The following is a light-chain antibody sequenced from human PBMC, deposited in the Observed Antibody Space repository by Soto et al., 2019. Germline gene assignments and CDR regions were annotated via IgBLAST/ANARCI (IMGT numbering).Light chain of an antibody. CDR3: QSYDSSLSVYVV. J-gene: IGLJ2*01. Sequence: QAVVTQPPSVAGAPGQRVTISCTGSSSNIGAGYDVHWYQQLPGTAPKLLIYGNSNRPSGVPDRFAGSKSGTSASLAITGLPAEAEADYYCQSYDSSLSVYVVFGGGTQLTVL. CDR1: SSNIGAGYD. V-gene: IGLV1-40*01. CDR2: GNS.